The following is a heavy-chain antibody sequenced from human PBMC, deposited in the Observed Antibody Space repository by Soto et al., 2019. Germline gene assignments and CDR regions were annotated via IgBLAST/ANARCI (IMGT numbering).Heavy chain of an antibody. D-gene: IGHD6-13*01. CDR2: IYHSGST. V-gene: IGHV4-4*02. CDR3: ARTSSSWHNWFDP. J-gene: IGHJ5*02. CDR1: GGSISSSNW. Sequence: PSETLSLTCAVSGGSISSSNWWSWVRQPPGKGLEWIGEIYHSGSTNYNPSLKSRVTISVDKSKNQFSLKLSSVTAADTAVYYCARTSSSWHNWFDPWGQGTLVTVSS.